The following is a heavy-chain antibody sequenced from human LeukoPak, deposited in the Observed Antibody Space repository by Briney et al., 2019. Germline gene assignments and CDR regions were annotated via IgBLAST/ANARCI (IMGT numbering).Heavy chain of an antibody. Sequence: GGSLRLSCAAPGFTFSDYYMSWIRQAPGKGLEWVSYISSSGSTIYYADSVKGRFTISRDNAKNSLYLQMNSLRAEDTAVYYCARGSTYYDFWSGYHDAFDIWGQGTMVTVSS. CDR1: GFTFSDYY. CDR2: ISSSGSTI. CDR3: ARGSTYYDFWSGYHDAFDI. V-gene: IGHV3-11*01. J-gene: IGHJ3*02. D-gene: IGHD3-3*01.